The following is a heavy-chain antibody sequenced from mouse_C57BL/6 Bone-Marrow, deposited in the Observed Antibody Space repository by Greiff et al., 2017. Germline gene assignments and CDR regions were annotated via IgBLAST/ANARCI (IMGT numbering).Heavy chain of an antibody. J-gene: IGHJ1*03. CDR3: ARSGVVAPRYFDV. CDR1: GFTFSDYY. V-gene: IGHV5-12*01. D-gene: IGHD1-1*01. Sequence: EVKVVESGGGLVQPGGSLKLSCAASGFTFSDYYMYWVRQTPEKRLEWVAYISNGGGSTYYPDTVKGRFTISRDNAKNTLYLQMSRLQSEDTAMYYCARSGVVAPRYFDVWGTGTTVTVSS. CDR2: ISNGGGST.